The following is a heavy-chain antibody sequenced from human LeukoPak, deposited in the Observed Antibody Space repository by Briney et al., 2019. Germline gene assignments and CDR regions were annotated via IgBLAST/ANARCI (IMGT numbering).Heavy chain of an antibody. D-gene: IGHD6-19*01. Sequence: ASVKVSCKASGYTFTIYGISWVRQAPGQGLEWMGWISAYNGNTNYAQKLQGRVTMTTDTSTSTAYMELRSLRSDDTAVYYCARLSGWYPKVEFYYFDYWGQGTLVTVSS. CDR2: ISAYNGNT. CDR1: GYTFTIYG. J-gene: IGHJ4*02. CDR3: ARLSGWYPKVEFYYFDY. V-gene: IGHV1-18*01.